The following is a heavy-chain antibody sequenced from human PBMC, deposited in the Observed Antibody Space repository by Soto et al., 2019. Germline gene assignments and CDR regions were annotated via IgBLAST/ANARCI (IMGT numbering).Heavy chain of an antibody. V-gene: IGHV3-30-3*01. CDR3: ARSTPWYYYYGMDV. CDR1: GFTFSSYA. J-gene: IGHJ6*02. CDR2: ISYDGSNK. Sequence: QVQLVESGGGVVQPGRSLRLSCAASGFTFSSYAMHWVRQAPGKGLEWVAVISYDGSNKYYADSVKGRFTISRDNSKNTLYLQMNSLRAEDTAVYYCARSTPWYYYYGMDVWGQGTTVTVSS.